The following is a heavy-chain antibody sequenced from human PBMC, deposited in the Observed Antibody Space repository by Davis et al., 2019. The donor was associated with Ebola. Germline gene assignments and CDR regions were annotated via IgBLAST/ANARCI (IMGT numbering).Heavy chain of an antibody. J-gene: IGHJ4*02. Sequence: PSETLSLTCAVYGGSFSGYYWSWIRQPPGKGLEWIGEINHSGSTNYNPSLKSRVTISVDTSKNQFSLKLSPVTAADTAVYYCARADGRMVSVDYWGQGTLVTVSS. CDR1: GGSFSGYY. CDR2: INHSGST. V-gene: IGHV4-34*01. CDR3: ARADGRMVSVDY. D-gene: IGHD1-1*01.